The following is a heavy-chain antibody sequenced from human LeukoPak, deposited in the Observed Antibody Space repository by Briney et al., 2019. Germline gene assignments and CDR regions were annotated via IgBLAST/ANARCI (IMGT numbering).Heavy chain of an antibody. CDR3: ARDYTGGWNDY. V-gene: IGHV3-7*01. CDR1: GFTFTKHW. Sequence: GGSLRLSCAATGFTFTKHWMSWVRQTIGKGLECVAKIREDGSEKHYVDSVKGRFTISRDNAMNSLYLQMNNLRVEDTAVYYCARDYTGGWNDYWGQGTLVTVSS. CDR2: IREDGSEK. D-gene: IGHD7-27*01. J-gene: IGHJ4*02.